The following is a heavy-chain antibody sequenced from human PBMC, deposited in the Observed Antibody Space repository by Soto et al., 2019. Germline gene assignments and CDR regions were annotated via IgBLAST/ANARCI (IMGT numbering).Heavy chain of an antibody. CDR1: GYTLTELS. J-gene: IGHJ6*02. CDR3: AKTTVTTPNYYYYGMDV. Sequence: VKVSCKVSGYTLTELSMHWVRQAPGKGLEWMGGFDPEDGETIYAQKFQGRVTMTEDTSTDTAYMELSSLRSEDTAVYYCAKTTVTTPNYYYYGMDVWGQGTTVTVSS. V-gene: IGHV1-24*01. CDR2: FDPEDGET. D-gene: IGHD4-17*01.